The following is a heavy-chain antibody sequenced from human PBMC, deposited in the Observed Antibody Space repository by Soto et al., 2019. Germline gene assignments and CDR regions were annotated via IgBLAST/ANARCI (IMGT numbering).Heavy chain of an antibody. CDR2: INPNSGGT. CDR1: GYTFTGYY. Sequence: ASVKVSCKASGYTFTGYYMHWVRQAPGQGLAWMGWINPNSGGTNYAQKFQGWVTMTRDTSISTAYMELSRLRSDDTAVYYCARGVVPAAMGYYYYYGMDVWGQGTTVTVSS. J-gene: IGHJ6*02. CDR3: ARGVVPAAMGYYYYYGMDV. D-gene: IGHD2-2*01. V-gene: IGHV1-2*04.